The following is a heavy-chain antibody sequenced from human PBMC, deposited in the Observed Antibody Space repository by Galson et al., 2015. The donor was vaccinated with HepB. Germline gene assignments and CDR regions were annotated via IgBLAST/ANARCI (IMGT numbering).Heavy chain of an antibody. J-gene: IGHJ4*02. V-gene: IGHV3-23*01. CDR1: GFTFSSYA. D-gene: IGHD4-17*01. CDR3: AKVYGDYDFVCDY. Sequence: SLRLSCAASGFTFSSYAMSWVRQAPGKGLEWVSAISGSGGSTYYADSVKGRFTISRDNSKNTLYLQMNSLRAEDTAVYYCAKVYGDYDFVCDYWGQGTLVTVSS. CDR2: ISGSGGST.